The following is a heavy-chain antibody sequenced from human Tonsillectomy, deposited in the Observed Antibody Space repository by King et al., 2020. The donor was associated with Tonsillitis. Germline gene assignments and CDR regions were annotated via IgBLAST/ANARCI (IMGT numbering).Heavy chain of an antibody. CDR2: ISWDGGST. Sequence: VQLVESRGVVVQPGGSLRISCVASGFIFDDYSMHWVRQAPGKGLEWVSLISWDGGSTYYADSVKGRFTISRDNSKNSLYLQMNSVRTEDTALYYCTKEADGSGSYYGAWGQGTLVTVPS. CDR3: TKEADGSGSYYGA. V-gene: IGHV3-43*01. CDR1: GFIFDDYS. D-gene: IGHD3-10*01. J-gene: IGHJ4*02.